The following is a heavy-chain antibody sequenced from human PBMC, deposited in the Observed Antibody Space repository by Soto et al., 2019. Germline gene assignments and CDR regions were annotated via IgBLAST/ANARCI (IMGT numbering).Heavy chain of an antibody. CDR2: ISSSSSYI. CDR3: ARGGPAVEEGYFDY. J-gene: IGHJ4*02. V-gene: IGHV3-21*01. CDR1: GFTFSSYS. D-gene: IGHD3-16*01. Sequence: EVQLVESGGGLVKPGGSLRLSCAASGFTFSSYSMNWVRQAPGKGLEWVSSISSSSSYIYYADSVKGRFTISRDNAKNSLYLQRNSLRAEDTAVYYGARGGPAVEEGYFDYWGQGTLVTVSS.